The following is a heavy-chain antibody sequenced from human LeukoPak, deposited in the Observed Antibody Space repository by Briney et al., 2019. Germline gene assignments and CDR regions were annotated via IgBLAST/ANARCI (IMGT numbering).Heavy chain of an antibody. CDR2: IHSDGKT. J-gene: IGHJ2*01. V-gene: IGHV3-66*01. CDR3: TRDKRFLHWYFDL. CDR1: GFTVSNNY. Sequence: PGGSLRLSCAVSGFTVSNNYMSWVRQAPGKGLEWVSVIHSDGKTYYADSVKGRFIISRDNSNNMVFLQVDSLRAEDTAFYYCTRDKRFLHWYFDLWGRGTLVTASS. D-gene: IGHD5-24*01.